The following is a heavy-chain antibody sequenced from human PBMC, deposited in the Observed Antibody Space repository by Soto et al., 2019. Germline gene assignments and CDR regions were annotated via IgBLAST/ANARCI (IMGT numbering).Heavy chain of an antibody. V-gene: IGHV4-4*02. CDR3: ATRDTGRVY. J-gene: IGHJ4*02. Sequence: QVQLQESGPGLVKPSGTLSLTCAVSGVSIGSHDWWTWVRQPPGKGLEWIGESHQSGNTNYNSSLECRVTISLDKSKNHFSLQLSSVTLADTAVYYCATRDTGRVYWGQGTLVNVSS. D-gene: IGHD5-18*01. CDR1: GVSIGSHDW. CDR2: SHQSGNT.